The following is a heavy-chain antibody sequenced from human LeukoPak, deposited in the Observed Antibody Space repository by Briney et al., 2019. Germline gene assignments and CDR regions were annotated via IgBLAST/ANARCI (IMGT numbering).Heavy chain of an antibody. CDR3: VKDISGSGSTNYGMDV. CDR1: GFIFSDYY. D-gene: IGHD3-10*01. J-gene: IGHJ6*02. CDR2: ISSSTRYT. Sequence: GGSLRLSCAASGFIFSDYYMSWIRQAPGKGLEWVSYISSSTRYTNYADSVKGRFTISRDNARNSLYLQMSSLRAEDTAVYYCVKDISGSGSTNYGMDVWGQGTTVTVSS. V-gene: IGHV3-11*06.